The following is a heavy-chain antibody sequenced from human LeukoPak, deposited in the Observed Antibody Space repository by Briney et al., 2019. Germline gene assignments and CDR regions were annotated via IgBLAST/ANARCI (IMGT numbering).Heavy chain of an antibody. Sequence: SETLSLTCTVSGGSISNYYWSWIRQPPGPGLEWIGYIYSSGNTNYNPSLKSRVTISVDKSKNQFSLRLSSVTAADTAVYYCARSPSGPNPFDPWGQGTLVTVSS. CDR3: ARSPSGPNPFDP. CDR1: GGSISNYY. CDR2: IYSSGNT. J-gene: IGHJ5*02. V-gene: IGHV4-59*01.